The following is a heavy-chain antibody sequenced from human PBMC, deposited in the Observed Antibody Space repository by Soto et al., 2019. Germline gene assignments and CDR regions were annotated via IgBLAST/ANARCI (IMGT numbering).Heavy chain of an antibody. CDR3: AHRHDKQWLDRFDP. Sequence: SGPTLVNPPPTPPPTCPLSGFSLSTSGVGVGWVRPPPGKALEWLALIYWDDDKRYSPSLKSRLTITKDTSKNQVVLTMTNMDPVDTATYYCAHRHDKQWLDRFDPWGQGTLVTVSS. D-gene: IGHD6-19*01. V-gene: IGHV2-5*02. J-gene: IGHJ5*02. CDR1: GFSLSTSGVG. CDR2: IYWDDDK.